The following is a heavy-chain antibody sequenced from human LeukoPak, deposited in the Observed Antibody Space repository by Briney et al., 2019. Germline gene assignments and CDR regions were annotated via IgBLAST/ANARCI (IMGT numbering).Heavy chain of an antibody. CDR3: ARGPGEDDYGDYGGGNWLDP. Sequence: ASVKVSCKASGYTFTSYDINWVRQATGQGREWMGWMNPNSGNTGYAQKFQGRVTMTRNTSISTAYMELSSLRSEDTAVYYCARGPGEDDYGDYGGGNWLDPWGQGTLVTVSS. CDR2: MNPNSGNT. CDR1: GYTFTSYD. V-gene: IGHV1-8*01. J-gene: IGHJ5*02. D-gene: IGHD4-17*01.